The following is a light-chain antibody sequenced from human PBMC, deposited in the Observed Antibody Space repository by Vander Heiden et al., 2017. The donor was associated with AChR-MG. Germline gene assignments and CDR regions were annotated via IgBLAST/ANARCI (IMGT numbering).Light chain of an antibody. J-gene: IGLJ3*02. Sequence: QLVLTQSPSASASLGASVKLTCTLSSGHSSHAIAWHQQLPEKCPRYLMKVNIDGTHSKGDGIPDRFSGSSSGAGRYLTISSLQSEDEADYYCQTWGTGVLVFGGGTKLTVL. CDR2: VNIDGTH. V-gene: IGLV4-69*01. CDR3: QTWGTGVLV. CDR1: SGHSSHA.